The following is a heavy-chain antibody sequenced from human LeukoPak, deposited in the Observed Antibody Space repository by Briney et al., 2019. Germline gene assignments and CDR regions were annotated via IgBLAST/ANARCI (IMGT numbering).Heavy chain of an antibody. D-gene: IGHD3-22*01. Sequence: GGSLRLSCAASGFTFSSYGMHWVRQAPGKGLEWVAVISYDGSNKYYADSVKGRFTISRGNSKNTLYLQMNSLRAEDTAVYYCAKGAAYYYDSSGYYYFNYWGQGTLVTVSS. CDR2: ISYDGSNK. J-gene: IGHJ4*02. CDR3: AKGAAYYYDSSGYYYFNY. CDR1: GFTFSSYG. V-gene: IGHV3-30*18.